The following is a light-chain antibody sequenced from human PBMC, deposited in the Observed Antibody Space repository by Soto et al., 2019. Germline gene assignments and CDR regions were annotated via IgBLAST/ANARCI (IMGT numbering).Light chain of an antibody. CDR2: ATS. CDR3: QQSYSTLIT. J-gene: IGKJ5*01. Sequence: DIQMTQSPSSLSAFVGDRVTITCRASQSISGYLNWYQQKPGKAPKLLIFATSSFQSGVPSRFGGSGSGTDFTLTISSLQREDFPIDYCQQSYSTLITLGRGKRLEIK. CDR1: QSISGY. V-gene: IGKV1-39*01.